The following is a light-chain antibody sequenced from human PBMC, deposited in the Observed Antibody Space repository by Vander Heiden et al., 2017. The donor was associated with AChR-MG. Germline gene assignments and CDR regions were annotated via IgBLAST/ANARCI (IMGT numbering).Light chain of an antibody. CDR2: EDN. CDR3: QSYDDTNHGV. V-gene: IGLV6-57*03. Sequence: NFVLTQHHSVSESPGKTVTIPCSRSGGSIASNYVQWYQQRPGSAPTTVIFEDNHRPSGVPDRFSGSIDSSSNSASLIISGLKTEDEADYYCQSYDDTNHGVFGGGTKLTVL. CDR1: GGSIASNY. J-gene: IGLJ2*01.